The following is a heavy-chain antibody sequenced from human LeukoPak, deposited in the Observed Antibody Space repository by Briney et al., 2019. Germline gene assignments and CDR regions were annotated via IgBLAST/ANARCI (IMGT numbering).Heavy chain of an antibody. V-gene: IGHV1-18*01. Sequence: ASVKVSCKASGYTFTSYGIIWVRQAPGQGLEWMGWISAHNGNTNYAQKLQGRVTMTTDTSTSTAYMELRSLRSDDTAVYYCAREHYYYYGMDVWGQGTTVTVSS. CDR1: GYTFTSYG. CDR2: ISAHNGNT. J-gene: IGHJ6*02. CDR3: AREHYYYYGMDV.